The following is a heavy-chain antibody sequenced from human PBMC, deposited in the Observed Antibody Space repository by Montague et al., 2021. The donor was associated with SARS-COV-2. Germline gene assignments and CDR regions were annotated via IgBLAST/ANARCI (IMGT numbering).Heavy chain of an antibody. Sequence: SETLSLTCTVSGGSISSSSYYWGWIRQPPGKGLEWIGSIYYSGSTYYNPSLKSRVTISVDTSKNQFSLKLSSVTAADTAVYYCARQGPIVGVVAAARGWFDPWGQGTLVTVSS. CDR2: IYYSGST. J-gene: IGHJ5*02. D-gene: IGHD2-15*01. V-gene: IGHV4-39*01. CDR3: ARQGPIVGVVAAARGWFDP. CDR1: GGSISSSSYY.